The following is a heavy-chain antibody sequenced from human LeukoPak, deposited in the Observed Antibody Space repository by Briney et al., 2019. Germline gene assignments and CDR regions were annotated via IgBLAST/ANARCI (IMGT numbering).Heavy chain of an antibody. V-gene: IGHV4-30-4*01. CDR2: IYYTGST. D-gene: IGHD1-26*01. Sequence: PSETLSLTCTVSGGSISSGDYYWSWIRQPPGKGLEWIGYIYYTGSTYYNPSLKSRVTISLDTSKNQFSLKLSSVTAADTAVYYCARQGSGRSSDYWGQGTLVTVTA. J-gene: IGHJ4*02. CDR3: ARQGSGRSSDY. CDR1: GGSISSGDYY.